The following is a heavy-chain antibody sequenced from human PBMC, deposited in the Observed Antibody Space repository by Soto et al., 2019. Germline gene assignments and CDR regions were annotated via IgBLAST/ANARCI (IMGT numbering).Heavy chain of an antibody. CDR3: AREHYYDSSGHFDL. Sequence: QVQLQESGPGLVKPSETLSLTCSVSGGSISAYYWSWIRQPPGKGLEWIGNIYYRGSTNYNPSLKSRVTLSVDTSKHQFCLKRSSVPAADTPVYYCAREHYYDSSGHFDLWGRGTLVTVSS. CDR1: GGSISAYY. CDR2: IYYRGST. V-gene: IGHV4-59*01. J-gene: IGHJ2*01. D-gene: IGHD3-22*01.